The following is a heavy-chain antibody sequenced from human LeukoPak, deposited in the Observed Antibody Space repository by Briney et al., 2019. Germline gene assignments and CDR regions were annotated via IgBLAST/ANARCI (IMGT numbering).Heavy chain of an antibody. CDR3: AKGGRQQQLVFDY. V-gene: IGHV3-23*01. D-gene: IGHD6-13*01. J-gene: IGHJ4*02. CDR2: IRGSGGST. Sequence: GGSLRLYCAASGFTFSSYAMSWLRQAPGEGLEWVSAIRGSGGSTYYADSVKGRFTISRDNSKNTLYLQMNSLRAEDTAVYYCAKGGRQQQLVFDYWGQGTLVTVSS. CDR1: GFTFSSYA.